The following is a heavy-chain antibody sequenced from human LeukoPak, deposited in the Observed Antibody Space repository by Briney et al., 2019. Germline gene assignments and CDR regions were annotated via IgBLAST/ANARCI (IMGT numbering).Heavy chain of an antibody. V-gene: IGHV4-59*01. CDR2: IYYSGST. Sequence: SETLSLSCTVSGGSISSDYWSWIRQPPGKGLEWIGYIYYSGSTNYNPSLKSRVTISVDTSKNQFSLKLSSVTAADTAVYYCARVVVPAAMHLYYYYYYMDVWGKGTTVTVSS. CDR3: ARVVVPAAMHLYYYYYYMDV. J-gene: IGHJ6*03. CDR1: GGSISSDY. D-gene: IGHD2-2*01.